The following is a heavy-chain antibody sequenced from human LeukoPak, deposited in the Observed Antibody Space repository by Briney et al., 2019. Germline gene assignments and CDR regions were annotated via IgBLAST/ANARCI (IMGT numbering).Heavy chain of an antibody. CDR3: ARGRRGYSEEY. D-gene: IGHD5-18*01. CDR2: ISSSGDTI. V-gene: IGHV3-48*03. CDR1: GFTYSNYA. J-gene: IGHJ4*02. Sequence: GGSLRLSCTASGFTYSNYAMNWVRQAPGKGLEWVSYISSSGDTIYDADSVKGRFTISRDNAKNSLYLQMSSLRVEDTAVYYCARGRRGYSEEYWGQGTLVTVSS.